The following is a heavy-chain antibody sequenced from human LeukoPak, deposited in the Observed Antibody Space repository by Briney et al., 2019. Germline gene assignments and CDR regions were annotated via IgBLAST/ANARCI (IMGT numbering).Heavy chain of an antibody. J-gene: IGHJ4*02. CDR1: GFTFSSYS. CDR3: AKDRGIAARPLFDY. D-gene: IGHD6-6*01. CDR2: ISSSSSYI. V-gene: IGHV3-21*01. Sequence: PGGSLRLSCAASGFTFSSYSMNWVRQAPGKGLEWVSSISSSSSYIFYADSVKGRFTISRDNAKNSLNLQMNSLRAEDTAVYYCAKDRGIAARPLFDYWGQGTLVTVSS.